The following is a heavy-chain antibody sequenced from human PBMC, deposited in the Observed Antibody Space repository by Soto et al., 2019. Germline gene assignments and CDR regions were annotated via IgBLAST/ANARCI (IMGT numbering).Heavy chain of an antibody. D-gene: IGHD6-19*01. Sequence: PGGSLRLSCAASGFTFSSYAMHWVRQAPGKGLEWVAVISYDGSNKYYADSVKGRFTISRDNSKNTLYLQMNSLRAEDTAVYYCARDGPPRGQWAHYYGMDLWGQGTTVTVSS. V-gene: IGHV3-30-3*01. CDR1: GFTFSSYA. CDR3: ARDGPPRGQWAHYYGMDL. CDR2: ISYDGSNK. J-gene: IGHJ6*02.